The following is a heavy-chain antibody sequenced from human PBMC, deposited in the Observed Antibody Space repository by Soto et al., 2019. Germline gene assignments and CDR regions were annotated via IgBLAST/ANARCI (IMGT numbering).Heavy chain of an antibody. CDR1: GLTFSNYV. D-gene: IGHD5-18*01. V-gene: IGHV3-23*01. Sequence: GGALRLSCAASGLTFSNYVLNWVRQAPGKGLEWVSASTGGGGSTFYADSVKGRFTISRDNSRNTLYRQMNSLSAEDTPLCSCAKAPDQGYGFYYFAYWGQGTLVTVSS. CDR3: AKAPDQGYGFYYFAY. CDR2: STGGGGST. J-gene: IGHJ4*02.